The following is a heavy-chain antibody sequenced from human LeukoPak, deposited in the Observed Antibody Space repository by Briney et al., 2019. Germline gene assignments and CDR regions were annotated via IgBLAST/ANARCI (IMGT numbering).Heavy chain of an antibody. Sequence: ASVKVSCKASGYTFTGYYMHWVRQAPGQGLEWMGRINPNSGGTNYAQKFQGRVTMTRDMSISTAYMEQIRLRSDDTAVYYCARSYYDILTGYYLFDYWGQGTLVTVSS. CDR1: GYTFTGYY. CDR3: ARSYYDILTGYYLFDY. J-gene: IGHJ4*02. V-gene: IGHV1-2*06. D-gene: IGHD3-9*01. CDR2: INPNSGGT.